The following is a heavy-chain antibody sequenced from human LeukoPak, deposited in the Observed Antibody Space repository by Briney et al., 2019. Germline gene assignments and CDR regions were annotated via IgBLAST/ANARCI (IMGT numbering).Heavy chain of an antibody. J-gene: IGHJ4*01. CDR3: AIDTVYYDPPSY. D-gene: IGHD3-16*01. CDR1: GYILTELS. V-gene: IGHV1-24*01. CDR2: SDPENGKT. Sequence: ASVKDSFKVSGYILTELSMHWLRQSPGKGLDWMGGSDPENGKTVYAQNFQGRVTMTEDTSTDTAYMELTSLTSDDTAIYYCAIDTVYYDPPSYWGQGTLVTVSS.